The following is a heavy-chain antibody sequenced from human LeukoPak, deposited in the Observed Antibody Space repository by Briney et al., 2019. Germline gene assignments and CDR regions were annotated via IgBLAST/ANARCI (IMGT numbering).Heavy chain of an antibody. CDR3: ARHTYGSGTYYNA. D-gene: IGHD3-10*01. V-gene: IGHV4-39*01. Sequence: SETLSLTCTVSGDSINSNNYYWGLVRQPPGKGLEWIGSISFTGSTYYNPSLKSRGTLSVDTSKNHFSLKLSSVTAADTAVYYCARHTYGSGTYYNAWGQGTLVTVSS. CDR2: ISFTGST. J-gene: IGHJ5*02. CDR1: GDSINSNNYY.